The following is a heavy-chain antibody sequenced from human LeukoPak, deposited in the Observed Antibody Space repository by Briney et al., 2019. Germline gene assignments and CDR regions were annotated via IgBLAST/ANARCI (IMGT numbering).Heavy chain of an antibody. J-gene: IGHJ4*02. V-gene: IGHV3-7*01. CDR2: IKQDGSEK. Sequence: GGSLRLSSAASGFTFSSYWMSWVRQAPGKGLEWVANIKQDGSEKYYVDSVKGRFTISRDNAKNSLYLQMNSLRAEDTAVYYCARDAYYDFWSGYADYWGQGTLVTVSS. CDR1: GFTFSSYW. CDR3: ARDAYYDFWSGYADY. D-gene: IGHD3-3*01.